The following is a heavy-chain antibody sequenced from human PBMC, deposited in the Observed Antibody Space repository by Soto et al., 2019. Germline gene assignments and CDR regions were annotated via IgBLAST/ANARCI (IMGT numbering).Heavy chain of an antibody. V-gene: IGHV1-69*01. D-gene: IGHD3-22*01. CDR2: IIPIFGTA. CDR1: GGTFSSYA. J-gene: IGHJ2*01. Sequence: QVQLVQSGAEVKKPGSSVKVSCKASGGTFSSYAISWVRQAPGQGLEWMGGIIPIFGTANYAQKFQGRVTITADESTSTAYTELSSLRSEDTAVYYCARVSGTMIPSYWYFDLWGRGTLVTVSS. CDR3: ARVSGTMIPSYWYFDL.